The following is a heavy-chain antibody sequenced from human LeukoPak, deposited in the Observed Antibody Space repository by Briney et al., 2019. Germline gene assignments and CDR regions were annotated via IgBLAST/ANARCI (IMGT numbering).Heavy chain of an antibody. CDR2: IIPIFGTA. Sequence: SVKVSCKASGGTFSSYAISWVRQAPGQGLEWMGGIIPIFGTANYAQKFQGRVTITADESTSTAYMELSSLRSEDTAVYYCAREGDCGGDCYDYWGQGTLVTVSS. CDR1: GGTFSSYA. J-gene: IGHJ4*02. CDR3: AREGDCGGDCYDY. D-gene: IGHD2-21*01. V-gene: IGHV1-69*13.